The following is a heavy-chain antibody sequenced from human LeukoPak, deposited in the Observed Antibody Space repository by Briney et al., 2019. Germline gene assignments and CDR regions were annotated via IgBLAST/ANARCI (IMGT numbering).Heavy chain of an antibody. CDR2: IYSGGST. V-gene: IGHV3-53*01. D-gene: IGHD2-15*01. J-gene: IGHJ4*02. CDR3: ARWYCGGGSCYYDY. CDR1: GFTVSNNY. Sequence: GGSLRLSCAASGFTVSNNYMSWVRQAPGKGLEWVSVIYSGGSTYFADSVKGRFTISRDYSKNTLYLQMTTLRAEDTAVYYCARWYCGGGSCYYDYWGQGTLVTVSS.